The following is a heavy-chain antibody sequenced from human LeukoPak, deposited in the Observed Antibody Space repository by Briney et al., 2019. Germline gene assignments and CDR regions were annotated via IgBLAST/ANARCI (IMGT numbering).Heavy chain of an antibody. CDR3: AREGDTAMGLFDY. CDR1: GGSISSYY. D-gene: IGHD5-18*01. Sequence: PSETLSLTCTVSGGSISSYYWSWIRQPPGKGLEWIGYIYYSGSTNYNPSLKSRVTISVDTSKNQFSLKLSSVTAADTAVYCCAREGDTAMGLFDYWGQGTLVTVSS. CDR2: IYYSGST. V-gene: IGHV4-59*01. J-gene: IGHJ4*02.